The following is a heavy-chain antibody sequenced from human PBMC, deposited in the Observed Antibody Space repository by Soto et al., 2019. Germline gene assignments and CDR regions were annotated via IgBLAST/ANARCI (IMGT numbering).Heavy chain of an antibody. Sequence: ASVKVSCKVSGYTLTELSMHWVRQAPGKGLEWMGGFDPEDGETIYAQKFQGRVTMTEDTSTDTAYMELSSLRSEDTAVYYCATYPNMGYCSGGSCYYFDYWGQGTLVTVSS. V-gene: IGHV1-24*01. CDR1: GYTLTELS. CDR3: ATYPNMGYCSGGSCYYFDY. CDR2: FDPEDGET. J-gene: IGHJ4*02. D-gene: IGHD2-15*01.